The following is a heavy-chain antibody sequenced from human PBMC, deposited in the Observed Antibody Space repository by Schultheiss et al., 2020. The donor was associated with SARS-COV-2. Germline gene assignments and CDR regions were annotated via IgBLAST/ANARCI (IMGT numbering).Heavy chain of an antibody. V-gene: IGHV3-64*04. Sequence: GGSLRLSCAASGFTFSSYAMHWVRQAPGKGLEYVSAISSNGGSTYYADSVKGRFTISRDNSKNTLYLQMNSLRAEDTAVYYCAKDVRIQLWLPGDYWGQGTLVTVSS. J-gene: IGHJ4*02. D-gene: IGHD5-18*01. CDR2: ISSNGGST. CDR3: AKDVRIQLWLPGDY. CDR1: GFTFSSYA.